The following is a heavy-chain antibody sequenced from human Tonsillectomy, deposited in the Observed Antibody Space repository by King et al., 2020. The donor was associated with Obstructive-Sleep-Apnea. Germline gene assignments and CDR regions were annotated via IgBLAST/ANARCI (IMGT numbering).Heavy chain of an antibody. J-gene: IGHJ5*02. Sequence: QLQESGPGLVKPSQTLSLTCTVSGGSISSGGYYWTWIRQHPGKGLEWIGYIYYSGSTYYNPSLKSRVAISVDTSKNQFSLKLSSVTAADTAADYCGRGDYYDSSGYYYADWFDPWGQGTLVTVSS. D-gene: IGHD3-22*01. CDR3: GRGDYYDSSGYYYADWFDP. V-gene: IGHV4-31*03. CDR2: IYYSGST. CDR1: GGSISSGGYY.